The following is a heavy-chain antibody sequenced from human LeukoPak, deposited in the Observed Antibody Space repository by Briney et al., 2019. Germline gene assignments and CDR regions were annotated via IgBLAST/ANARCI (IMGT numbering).Heavy chain of an antibody. CDR1: GFTFSSYG. CDR2: ISYDGSNE. V-gene: IGHV3-30*18. Sequence: GGSLRLSCAASGFTFSSYGMHWVRQAPGKGLEWVAVISYDGSNEYYADSVKGRFTISRDNSKNTLYLQMNSLRAEDTAVYYCAKDHNADYYDSSGTTLFDYWGQGTLVTVSS. D-gene: IGHD3-22*01. CDR3: AKDHNADYYDSSGTTLFDY. J-gene: IGHJ4*02.